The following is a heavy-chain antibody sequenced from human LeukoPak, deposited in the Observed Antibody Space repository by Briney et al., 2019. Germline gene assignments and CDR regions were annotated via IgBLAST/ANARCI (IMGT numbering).Heavy chain of an antibody. D-gene: IGHD6-13*01. Sequence: GGSLRLSCAASGFTFSSYSMNWVRQAPGKGLEWVSSISSSSSYIYYADSVKGRFTISRDNAKNSLYLQMNSLRAEDTAVYYCARDPLYSSSWPGAFDIWGQGTMVTVSS. CDR2: ISSSSSYI. CDR1: GFTFSSYS. CDR3: ARDPLYSSSWPGAFDI. J-gene: IGHJ3*02. V-gene: IGHV3-21*01.